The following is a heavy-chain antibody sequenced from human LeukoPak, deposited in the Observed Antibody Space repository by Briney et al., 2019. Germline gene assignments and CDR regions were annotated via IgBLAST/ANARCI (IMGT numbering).Heavy chain of an antibody. CDR2: ISSSSSYI. D-gene: IGHD3-3*01. Sequence: GGSLRLSCAASGFTFSSYSMNWVRQAPGKGLEWVSSISSSSSYIYYADSVKGRFTISRENAKNSLYLQMNSLRAEDTAVYYSARDAKTIFGVVIYWGQGTLVTVSS. J-gene: IGHJ4*02. CDR3: ARDAKTIFGVVIY. CDR1: GFTFSSYS. V-gene: IGHV3-21*01.